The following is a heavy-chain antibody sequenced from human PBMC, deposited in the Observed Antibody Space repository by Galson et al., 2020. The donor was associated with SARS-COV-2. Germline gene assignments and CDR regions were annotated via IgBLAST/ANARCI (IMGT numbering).Heavy chain of an antibody. Sequence: GGSLRLSCAASGFTFSSYGMHWVRQAPGKGLEWVAVIWYDGSNKYYADSVKGRFTISRDNSKNTLYLQMNSLRAEDTAVYYCARGGMDSSCWLVDSFASWRQGPLVAVSS. CDR3: ARGGMDSSCWLVDSFAS. V-gene: IGHV3-33*01. D-gene: IGHD6-13*01. CDR1: GFTFSSYG. J-gene: IGHJ4*02. CDR2: IWYDGSNK.